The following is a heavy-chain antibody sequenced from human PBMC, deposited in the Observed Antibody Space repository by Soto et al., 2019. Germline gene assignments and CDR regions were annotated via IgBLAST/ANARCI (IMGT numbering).Heavy chain of an antibody. D-gene: IGHD6-13*01. CDR1: GFTFSSDS. Sequence: EVQLVESGGGLVKPGGSLRLSCAASGFTFSSDSMNWVRQAPGKGLEWVSSISSSSSYIYYADSVKGRFTISRDNAKNSLYLQMNSLRAEDTAVYYCARKMAAAIDAFDIWGQGTMVTVSS. CDR2: ISSSSSYI. J-gene: IGHJ3*02. V-gene: IGHV3-21*01. CDR3: ARKMAAAIDAFDI.